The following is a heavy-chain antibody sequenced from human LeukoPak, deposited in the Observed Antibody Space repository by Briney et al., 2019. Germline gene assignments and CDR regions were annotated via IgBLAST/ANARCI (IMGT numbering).Heavy chain of an antibody. J-gene: IGHJ3*02. CDR1: GFTFDTHA. CDR3: AKVRVGPTAGDDSFNI. V-gene: IGHV3-23*01. D-gene: IGHD1-26*01. Sequence: PGGSLRLSCAGSGFTFDTHAMSWFRQAPGKGLEWASAISGSGGSTFYADSVKGRFTISRDNSKNTLYLQMNSLRAEDTALYYCAKVRVGPTAGDDSFNIWGQGTMVTVSS. CDR2: ISGSGGST.